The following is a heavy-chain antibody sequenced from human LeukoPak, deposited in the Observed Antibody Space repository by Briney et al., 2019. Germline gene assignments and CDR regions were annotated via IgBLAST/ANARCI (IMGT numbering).Heavy chain of an antibody. CDR3: ARDVGKAY. V-gene: IGHV4-4*07. CDR2: IHSSGNT. Sequence: SETLSLICTVSGFSISTYYWSWFRQPAGKGLEWIGRIHSSGNTNYNPSLQSRVSLSIDTSQNQFSLRLTSLTAADTAVYFCARDVGKAYWGQGLLAIVSS. CDR1: GFSISTYY. J-gene: IGHJ4*02. D-gene: IGHD4-23*01.